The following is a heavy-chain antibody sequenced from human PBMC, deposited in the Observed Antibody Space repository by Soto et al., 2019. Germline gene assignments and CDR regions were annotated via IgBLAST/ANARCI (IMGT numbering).Heavy chain of an antibody. CDR2: ISAYNGNT. Sequence: QVQLVQSGAEVKKPGASVQVSCKASGYTFTSYGISWVRQAPGQGLERMGWISAYNGNTNYAKKLQGRVTMTTDTSTSTAYMELSSLRSDDTAVYYCARGIAVAGPQGADFDYWGQGTLVTVSS. V-gene: IGHV1-18*04. CDR3: ARGIAVAGPQGADFDY. D-gene: IGHD6-19*01. J-gene: IGHJ4*02. CDR1: GYTFTSYG.